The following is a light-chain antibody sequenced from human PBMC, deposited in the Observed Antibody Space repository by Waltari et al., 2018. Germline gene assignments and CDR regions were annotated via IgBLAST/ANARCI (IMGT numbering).Light chain of an antibody. CDR3: QQYKSSSYT. CDR1: QSVVTW. Sequence: IQMTHSTSTPSASVGDSVTIACRASQSVVTWLAWYQQKPGKAPKLLIYMASKLEGGVPSRFSASGSGTEFTLTISSLQPDDFATYYCQQYKSSSYTFGQGTKLEI. CDR2: MAS. J-gene: IGKJ2*01. V-gene: IGKV1-5*03.